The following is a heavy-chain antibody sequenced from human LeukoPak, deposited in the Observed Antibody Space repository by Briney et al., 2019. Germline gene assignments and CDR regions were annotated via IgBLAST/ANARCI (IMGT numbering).Heavy chain of an antibody. CDR3: ARGPLDKYSSSFCHWFVP. D-gene: IGHD6-6*01. Sequence: SETLPLTCAVSGYSISSGYYWGWIRQPPGKGLEWIGSIYHSGSTYYNPSLKSRVTISVDTSKNQFSLKLSSVTAADTAVYYCARGPLDKYSSSFCHWFVPWGQESRDSVSS. CDR2: IYHSGST. CDR1: GYSISSGYY. J-gene: IGHJ5*02. V-gene: IGHV4-38-2*01.